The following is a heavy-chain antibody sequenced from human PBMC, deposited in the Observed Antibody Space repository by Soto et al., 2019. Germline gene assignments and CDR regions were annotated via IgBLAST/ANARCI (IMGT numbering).Heavy chain of an antibody. J-gene: IGHJ6*02. D-gene: IGHD6-19*01. CDR1: GFTFSSYA. V-gene: IGHV3-23*01. CDR3: AKDAAVAGLHYYYYGMDV. Sequence: GSLRLSFAASGFTFSSYAMSLVRQAPGEGLEVVSAINCRGGSTYKPDSVKGRFTISRDNSKNTLYLQMNSLRAEDTAVYYCAKDAAVAGLHYYYYGMDVWGQGTTVTVSS. CDR2: INCRGGST.